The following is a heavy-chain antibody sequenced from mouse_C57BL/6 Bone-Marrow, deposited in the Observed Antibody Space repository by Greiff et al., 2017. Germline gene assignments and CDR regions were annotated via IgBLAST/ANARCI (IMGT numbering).Heavy chain of an antibody. V-gene: IGHV8-8*01. Sequence: QVTLNVSVPFLLPPSPPLILPFSFSLFSLHPFALRVGWILQPSGKGLEWLAHFLVEDDKYYNPALKSRLTISKDTSKNLVFLKIANGDTADTATYYCARCYYGSSSWFAYWGQGTLVTVSA. D-gene: IGHD1-1*01. CDR2: FLVEDDK. CDR1: LFSLHPFALR. J-gene: IGHJ3*01. CDR3: ARCYYGSSSWFAY.